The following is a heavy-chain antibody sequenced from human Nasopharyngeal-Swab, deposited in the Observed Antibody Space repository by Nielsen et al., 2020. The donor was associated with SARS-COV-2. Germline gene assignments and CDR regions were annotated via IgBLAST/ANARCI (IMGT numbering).Heavy chain of an antibody. Sequence: VRQAPGKGLEWVSYISSSSSTKYYADSVKGRFTISRDNAKNSLYLQTNSLRDEDTAVYYCARDAIVVVPAAIQYWGQGTLVTVSS. CDR3: ARDAIVVVPAAIQY. V-gene: IGHV3-48*02. D-gene: IGHD2-2*02. CDR2: ISSSSSTK. J-gene: IGHJ4*02.